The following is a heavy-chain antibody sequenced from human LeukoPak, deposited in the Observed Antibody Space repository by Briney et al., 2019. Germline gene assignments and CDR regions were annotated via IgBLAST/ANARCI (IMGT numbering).Heavy chain of an antibody. CDR1: GYTFTSYY. V-gene: IGHV1-46*01. CDR2: INPSGGST. CDR3: ARDLNYYGSGSYYNVGYYYYYMDV. Sequence: ASVKVSCKASGYTFTSYYMHWVRQAPGQGLEWMGIINPSGGSTNYAQKFQGRVTMTRDMSTSTVYMELSSLRSEDTAVYYCARDLNYYGSGSYYNVGYYYYYMDVWGKGTTVTVSS. J-gene: IGHJ6*03. D-gene: IGHD3-10*01.